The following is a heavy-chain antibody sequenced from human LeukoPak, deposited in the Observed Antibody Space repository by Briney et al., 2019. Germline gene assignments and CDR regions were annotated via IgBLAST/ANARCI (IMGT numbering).Heavy chain of an antibody. CDR2: IYYSGST. CDR3: ASRSGWLLDY. CDR1: GGSISSYY. V-gene: IGHV4-59*12. J-gene: IGHJ4*02. Sequence: SETLSLTCTVSGGSISSYYWSWIRQPPGKGLEWIGYIYYSGSTNYNPSLKSRVTISVDTSKNQFSLKLSSVTAADTAVFYCASRSGWLLDYWGQGTLVTVSS. D-gene: IGHD6-19*01.